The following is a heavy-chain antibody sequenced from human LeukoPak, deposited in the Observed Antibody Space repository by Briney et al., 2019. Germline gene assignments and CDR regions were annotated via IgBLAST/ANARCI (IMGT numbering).Heavy chain of an antibody. CDR3: AREVGATRVFDY. CDR1: GGSISSSNYH. Sequence: SETLSLTCTVSGGSISSSNYHWGWIRQPPGKGLEWIGSIYYSGNSYYNPSLNSRVSISVDSSKNQFSLKLSSVTAADTAVYYCAREVGATRVFDYWGQGTLVTVSS. V-gene: IGHV4-39*02. D-gene: IGHD1-26*01. CDR2: IYYSGNS. J-gene: IGHJ4*02.